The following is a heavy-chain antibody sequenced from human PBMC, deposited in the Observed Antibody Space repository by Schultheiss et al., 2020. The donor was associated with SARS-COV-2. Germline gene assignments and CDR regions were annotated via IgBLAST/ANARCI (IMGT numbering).Heavy chain of an antibody. CDR3: ARHKEQWLVRGDFDY. CDR2: ISYDGTTK. J-gene: IGHJ4*02. V-gene: IGHV3-30*04. D-gene: IGHD6-19*01. Sequence: GESLKISCAASGFTFSSYAMHWVRQAPGKGLEWVAVISYDGTTKYYADSVKGRFTISRDNSKNTLYLQMNSLRAEDTAVYYCARHKEQWLVRGDFDYWGQGTLVTVSS. CDR1: GFTFSSYA.